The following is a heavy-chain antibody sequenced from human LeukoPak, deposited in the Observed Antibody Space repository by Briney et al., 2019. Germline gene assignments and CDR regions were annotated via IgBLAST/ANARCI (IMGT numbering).Heavy chain of an antibody. CDR2: INLGGST. CDR3: ATENIVVVPAAAYNWFDP. D-gene: IGHD2-2*01. Sequence: SETLSLTCAVYGGSFSGYYWSWIRQPPRKGLEWIGEINLGGSTNYNPSLKSRVTISVDTSKNQFSLKLSSVTAADTAVYYCATENIVVVPAAAYNWFDPWGQGTLVTVSS. V-gene: IGHV4-34*01. J-gene: IGHJ5*02. CDR1: GGSFSGYY.